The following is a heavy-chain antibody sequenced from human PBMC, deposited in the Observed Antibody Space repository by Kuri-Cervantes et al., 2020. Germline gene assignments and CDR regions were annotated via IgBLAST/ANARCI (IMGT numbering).Heavy chain of an antibody. CDR3: AREGMLWFGEQGWFDP. CDR2: IRSKANSYAT. Sequence: LSLTCAASGFTFSGSAMHWVRQASGKGLEWVGRIRSKANSYATAYAASVKGRFTISRDDSKNTAYLQMNSLRAEDTAVYYRAREGMLWFGEQGWFDPWGQGTLVTVSS. J-gene: IGHJ5*02. CDR1: GFTFSGSA. V-gene: IGHV3-73*01. D-gene: IGHD3-10*01.